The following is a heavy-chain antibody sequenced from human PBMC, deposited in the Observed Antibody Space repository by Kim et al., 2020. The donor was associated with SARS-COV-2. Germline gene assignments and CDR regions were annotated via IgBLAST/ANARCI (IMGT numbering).Heavy chain of an antibody. D-gene: IGHD3-10*01. Sequence: GGSLRLSCAASGFTFSSYGMHWVRQAPGKGLEWVAVISYDGSNKYYADSVKGRFTISRDNSKNTLYLQMNSLRAEDTAVYYCAKDGTLWFGESVEYYFD. J-gene: IGHJ4*01. V-gene: IGHV3-30*18. CDR3: AKDGTLWFGESVEYYFD. CDR1: GFTFSSYG. CDR2: ISYDGSNK.